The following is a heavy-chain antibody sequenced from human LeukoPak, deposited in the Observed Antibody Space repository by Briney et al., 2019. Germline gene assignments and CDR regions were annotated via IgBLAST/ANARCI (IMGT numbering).Heavy chain of an antibody. CDR3: VRFALTSSLDH. CDR2: IYPGYSDA. D-gene: IGHD6-13*01. Sequence: GESLQISCKISGHKLTNNWIGWVRQVPGKGLEWMGLIYPGYSDAKYSPSFQGQVTLSVDASISTAYLQLSGLRASDTAIYYCVRFALTSSLDHWGQGTLVTVSS. J-gene: IGHJ5*02. CDR1: GHKLTNNW. V-gene: IGHV5-51*01.